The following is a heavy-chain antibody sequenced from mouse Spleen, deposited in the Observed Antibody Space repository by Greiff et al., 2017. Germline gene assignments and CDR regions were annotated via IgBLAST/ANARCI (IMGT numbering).Heavy chain of an antibody. Sequence: EVKLVESGGGLVKPGGSLKLSCAASGFTFSSYTMSWVRQTPEKRLEWVATISSGGSYTYYPDSVKGRFTISRDNAKNTLFLQMTSLRSEDTAMYYCARLYYGDFYALDYWGQGTSVTVSS. CDR3: ARLYYGDFYALDY. CDR2: ISSGGSYT. D-gene: IGHD2-13*01. V-gene: IGHV5-6-4*01. CDR1: GFTFSSYT. J-gene: IGHJ4*01.